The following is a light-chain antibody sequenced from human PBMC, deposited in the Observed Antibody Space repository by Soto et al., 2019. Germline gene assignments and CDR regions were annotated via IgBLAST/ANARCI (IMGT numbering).Light chain of an antibody. CDR3: QQYGDSLLT. V-gene: IGKV3-20*01. Sequence: EIVLTQSPGTLSLSPGERATLSCRASQSVTSSYLAWYQRKPGQAPRLLIYGASSRATGIPDRFSGSGSGTDFSLTISRLEPEDFAVYYCQQYGDSLLTFGRGTRVEMK. CDR2: GAS. CDR1: QSVTSSY. J-gene: IGKJ4*01.